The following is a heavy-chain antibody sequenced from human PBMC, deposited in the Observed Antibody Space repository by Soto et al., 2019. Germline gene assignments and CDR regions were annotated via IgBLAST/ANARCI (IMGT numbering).Heavy chain of an antibody. Sequence: SSETLSLTCTVSGGSISSYYWSWIRQPAGKGLEWIGRIYTSGSTNYNPSLKSRVTMSVDTSKNQFSLKLSSVTAADTAVYYCARDSIGVGLVSRYYFDYWGQGTLVTVSS. CDR1: GGSISSYY. D-gene: IGHD6-19*01. J-gene: IGHJ4*02. V-gene: IGHV4-4*07. CDR2: IYTSGST. CDR3: ARDSIGVGLVSRYYFDY.